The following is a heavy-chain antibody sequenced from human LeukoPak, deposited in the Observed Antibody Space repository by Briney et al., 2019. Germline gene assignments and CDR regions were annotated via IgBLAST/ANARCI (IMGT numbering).Heavy chain of an antibody. J-gene: IGHJ4*02. CDR1: GGTFSSYA. CDR2: IIPIFGTT. V-gene: IGHV1-69*05. Sequence: ASVKVSCKASGGTFSSYAITWVRQAPGQGLEWMGRIIPIFGTTNYAQKLQGRVTITTDESTSTAYMELSSLRSEDTAVYYCAKDYYDSSGYFDYWGRGTLVTVSS. CDR3: AKDYYDSSGYFDY. D-gene: IGHD3-22*01.